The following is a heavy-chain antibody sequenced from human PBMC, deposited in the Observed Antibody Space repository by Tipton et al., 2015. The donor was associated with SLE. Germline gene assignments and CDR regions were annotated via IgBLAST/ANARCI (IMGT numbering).Heavy chain of an antibody. V-gene: IGHV4-4*07. CDR1: GGSISTYY. CDR2: VSTTGNN. CDR3: ARHGNQDY. Sequence: TLSLTCAVSGGSISTYYWSWIRLPAGKGLEWIGRVSTTGNNNNNPSLKSRVTMSVDTSKNQVSLKLASVTAADTAVYYCARHGNQDYWGQGTLVTVSS. J-gene: IGHJ4*02. D-gene: IGHD4-23*01.